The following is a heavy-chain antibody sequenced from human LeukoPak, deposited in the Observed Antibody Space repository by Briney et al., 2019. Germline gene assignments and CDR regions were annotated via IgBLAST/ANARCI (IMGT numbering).Heavy chain of an antibody. D-gene: IGHD3-3*01. Sequence: SETLSLTCTVSGGSISSYYWSWIRQPAGKGLEWIGRIYTSGSTNYNPSLTSRVTMSVDTSKNQFSLKLSSVTAADTAVYYCARDAHFGVVTNYYYGMDVWGQGTTVTVSS. CDR3: ARDAHFGVVTNYYYGMDV. J-gene: IGHJ6*02. CDR1: GGSISSYY. CDR2: IYTSGST. V-gene: IGHV4-4*07.